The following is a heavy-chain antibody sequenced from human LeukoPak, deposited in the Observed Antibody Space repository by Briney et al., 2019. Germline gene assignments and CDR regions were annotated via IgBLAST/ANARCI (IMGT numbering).Heavy chain of an antibody. Sequence: PGGSLRLSCAASGFTFSSYAMSWVRQAPGKGLEWVAVISYDGSNKYYADSVKGRFTISRDNSKNTLYLQMNSLRAEDTAVYYCARVGGYCSSTSCYTPLNYWGQGTLVTVSS. V-gene: IGHV3-30-3*01. CDR2: ISYDGSNK. CDR1: GFTFSSYA. CDR3: ARVGGYCSSTSCYTPLNY. J-gene: IGHJ4*02. D-gene: IGHD2-2*02.